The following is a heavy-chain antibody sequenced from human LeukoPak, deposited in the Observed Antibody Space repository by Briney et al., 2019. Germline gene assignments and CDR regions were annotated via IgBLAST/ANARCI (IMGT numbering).Heavy chain of an antibody. CDR3: AKVSSYDILTGYSPLIDY. Sequence: GGSLRLSCAASGFTFSSYGMHWVRQAPGKGLEWVAVIWYDGSNKYYADSVKGRFTISRDNSKNTLYLQMNSLRAEDTAVYYCAKVSSYDILTGYSPLIDYWGQGTLVTVSS. D-gene: IGHD3-9*01. CDR1: GFTFSSYG. CDR2: IWYDGSNK. J-gene: IGHJ4*02. V-gene: IGHV3-33*06.